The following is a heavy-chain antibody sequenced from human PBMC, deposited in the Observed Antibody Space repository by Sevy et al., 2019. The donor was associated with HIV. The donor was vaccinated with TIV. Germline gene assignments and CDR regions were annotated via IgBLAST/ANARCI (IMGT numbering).Heavy chain of an antibody. J-gene: IGHJ4*02. V-gene: IGHV1-2*02. Sequence: ASVNVSCKASGYTFTGYYMHWVRQAPGQGLEWMGWINPNSGGTNYAQKFQGRVTMTRDTSISTAYMELSRLRSDDTAVYYCARGGGIAAAASDYWGQGTLVTVSS. CDR3: ARGGGIAAAASDY. CDR2: INPNSGGT. CDR1: GYTFTGYY. D-gene: IGHD6-13*01.